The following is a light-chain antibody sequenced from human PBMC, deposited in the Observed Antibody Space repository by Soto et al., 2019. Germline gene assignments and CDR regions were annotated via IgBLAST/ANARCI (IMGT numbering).Light chain of an antibody. CDR1: SSNIGSNY. CDR3: AAWDDSPRYV. V-gene: IGLV1-47*01. CDR2: RNN. J-gene: IGLJ1*01. Sequence: QPVLTQPPSASGTPGQRVTISCSGSSSNIGSNYVYWYQQLPGTAPKLLIYRNNQRPSGVPDRFSGSKSGTSASLTISGLRSEDEADYYCAAWDDSPRYVFGTGTKVTVL.